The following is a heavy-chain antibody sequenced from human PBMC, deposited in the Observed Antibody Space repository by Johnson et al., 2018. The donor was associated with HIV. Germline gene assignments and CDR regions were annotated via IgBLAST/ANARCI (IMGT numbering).Heavy chain of an antibody. CDR3: AKSTQANILRESGPYGAFDI. J-gene: IGHJ3*02. CDR2: ISYDGSNK. CDR1: GFTFSSFA. V-gene: IGHV3-30-3*02. Sequence: QVHLVESGGGVVQPGTSLRLSCAASGFTFSSFAMHWVRQAPGKGLEWMAFISYDGSNKYFTDSVRGRFTISRDNSKNTLYLQMNSLRAEDTAVYYCAKSTQANILRESGPYGAFDIWGQGTMVTVSS. D-gene: IGHD3-10*01.